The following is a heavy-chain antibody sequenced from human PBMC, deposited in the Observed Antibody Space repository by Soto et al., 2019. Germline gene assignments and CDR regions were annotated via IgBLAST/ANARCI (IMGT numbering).Heavy chain of an antibody. J-gene: IGHJ6*02. Sequence: PSETLSLTCTVSGGSMSYGGFSWSWIRQSPGKGLEWIGYISRLDNPYFHPSFKSRVTMSIDRSRNQFYLNLSSMTAADGAVYYCAKVMGGESRTGWLQPPLYYYYGMDVWGQGTTVTVSS. D-gene: IGHD5-12*01. CDR2: ISRLDNP. CDR1: GGSMSYGGFS. CDR3: AKVMGGESRTGWLQPPLYYYYGMDV. V-gene: IGHV4-30-2*06.